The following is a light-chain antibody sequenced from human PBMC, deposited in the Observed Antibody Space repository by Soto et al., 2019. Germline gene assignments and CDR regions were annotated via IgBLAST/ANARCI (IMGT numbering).Light chain of an antibody. CDR3: QQYNNWPRT. CDR1: QSISTN. V-gene: IGKV3-15*01. CDR2: GAS. Sequence: EIVMTQSPATLSVSPGASDTLSCRASQSISTNLAWYQQKPGQVPRVLIYGASTRATEIPARFSGSGSGTEFTLTIDSLQSEDFAVYYCQQYNNWPRTFGQGTKVEIK. J-gene: IGKJ1*01.